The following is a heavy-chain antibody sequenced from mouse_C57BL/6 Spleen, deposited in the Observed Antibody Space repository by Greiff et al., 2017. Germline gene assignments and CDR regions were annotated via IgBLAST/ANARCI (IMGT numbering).Heavy chain of an antibody. V-gene: IGHV3-1*01. CDR1: GYSITSGYD. Sequence: EVQLQASGPGMVKPSQSLSLTCPVTGYSITSGYDWHWIRHFPGNKLEWMCYIRYSGSTNYNPSLKSLISITPDTSKNHFFLKLNSVTTEDTATYYCAIGGYYFDYWGQGTTLTVSS. J-gene: IGHJ2*01. CDR2: IRYSGST. CDR3: AIGGYYFDY.